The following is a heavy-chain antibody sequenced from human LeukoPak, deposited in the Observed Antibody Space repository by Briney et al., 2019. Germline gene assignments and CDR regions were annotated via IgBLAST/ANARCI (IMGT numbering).Heavy chain of an antibody. CDR2: MYYSGST. J-gene: IGHJ4*02. Sequence: SETLSLTCTVSGGSISSSSYYWGWISQPPGKGLEWIGSMYYSGSTYYNPSLKSRVTMSVDTSKNQFSLKLSSVTAADTAVYYCAKTVTAIAPWYFDYWGQGTLVTVSS. CDR3: AKTVTAIAPWYFDY. CDR1: GGSISSSSYY. D-gene: IGHD2-21*02. V-gene: IGHV4-39*01.